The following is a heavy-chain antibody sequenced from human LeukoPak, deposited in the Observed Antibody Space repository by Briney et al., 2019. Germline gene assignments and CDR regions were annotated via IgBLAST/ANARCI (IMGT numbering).Heavy chain of an antibody. J-gene: IGHJ4*02. CDR3: AREENDDYGGNGGYFDY. CDR1: GGSISSGGYY. Sequence: PSQTLSLTCTVSGGSISSGGYYWSWIRQHPGKGLEWIGYIYYSGSTYYNPSLKSRVTISVDTSKNQFSLKLSSVTAADTAVYYCAREENDDYGGNGGYFDYWGQGTLVTVSS. CDR2: IYYSGST. D-gene: IGHD4-23*01. V-gene: IGHV4-31*03.